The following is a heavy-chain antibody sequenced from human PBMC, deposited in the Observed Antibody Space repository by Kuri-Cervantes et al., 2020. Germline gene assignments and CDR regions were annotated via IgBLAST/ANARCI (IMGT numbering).Heavy chain of an antibody. CDR2: IIPIFGTA. CDR1: GGTFSRYA. V-gene: IGHV1-69*05. D-gene: IGHD3-16*01. CDR3: ASSPAIMITFSPPYFDY. Sequence: SVKVSCKASGGTFSRYAISWVRQAPGQGLEWMGEIIPIFGTANYAQKFQGRVTITTDESTSTAYMELSSLRSEDTAVYYCASSPAIMITFSPPYFDYWGQGTLVTVSS. J-gene: IGHJ4*02.